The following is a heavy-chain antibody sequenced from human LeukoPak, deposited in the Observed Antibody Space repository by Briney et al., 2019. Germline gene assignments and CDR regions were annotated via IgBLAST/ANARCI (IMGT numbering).Heavy chain of an antibody. CDR2: VDPEDGET. Sequence: ASVKISRKVSGYTFTDYYMHWVQQAPGKGLEWMGLVDPEDGETIYAEKFQGRVTITADTSTDTAYMELSSLRSEDTAVYYCATEVVVRVRGVTYLDYWGQGTLVTVSS. V-gene: IGHV1-69-2*01. CDR1: GYTFTDYY. D-gene: IGHD3-10*01. CDR3: ATEVVVRVRGVTYLDY. J-gene: IGHJ4*02.